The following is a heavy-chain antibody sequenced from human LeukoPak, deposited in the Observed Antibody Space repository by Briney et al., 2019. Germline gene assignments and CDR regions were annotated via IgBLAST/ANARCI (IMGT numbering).Heavy chain of an antibody. J-gene: IGHJ4*02. D-gene: IGHD2-2*01. CDR2: ISSSSIHT. V-gene: IGHV3-11*03. CDR3: ARGETSSYDY. CDR1: GFNFSDYY. Sequence: GGSLRLSCAAPGFNFSDYYMSWIRQAPGKGLEWVSYISSSSIHTKYADSVKGRFTISRDNSKNTVYLQMNSLRAEDTAVYYCARGETSSYDYWGQRTLVTVSS.